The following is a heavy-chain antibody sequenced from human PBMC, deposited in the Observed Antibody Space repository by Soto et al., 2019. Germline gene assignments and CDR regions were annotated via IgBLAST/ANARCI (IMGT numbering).Heavy chain of an antibody. CDR1: GYSFTSYG. CDR2: IHTSNGDT. J-gene: IGHJ5*02. D-gene: IGHD3-16*01. V-gene: IGHV1-18*01. CDR3: ARGNLWWFDP. Sequence: QILLVQSGAEVKKAGASVKVSCKASGYSFTSYGINWVRQAPEQGLEWMGWIHTSNGDTKSAEKFQGRLTMTTDTSTTTAYLELRSLRSDDTAVYYCARGNLWWFDPWGQGTLVSVSS.